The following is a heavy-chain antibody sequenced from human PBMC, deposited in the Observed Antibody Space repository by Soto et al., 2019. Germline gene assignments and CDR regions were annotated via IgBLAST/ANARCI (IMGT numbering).Heavy chain of an antibody. Sequence: SETLSLTCSVSGGSISSSSYYWGWIRQPPGKGLEWIGSIYYSGSTYYNPSLKSRVTISVDTSKNQFSLKLSSVTAADTAVYYCARPFSGYCSGGSCYYTAFQHWGQVTLVTVSS. D-gene: IGHD2-15*01. V-gene: IGHV4-39*01. J-gene: IGHJ1*01. CDR2: IYYSGST. CDR3: ARPFSGYCSGGSCYYTAFQH. CDR1: GGSISSSSYY.